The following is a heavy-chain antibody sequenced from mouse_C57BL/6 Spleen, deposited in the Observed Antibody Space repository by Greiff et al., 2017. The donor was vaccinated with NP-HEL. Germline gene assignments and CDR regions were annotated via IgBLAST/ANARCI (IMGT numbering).Heavy chain of an antibody. CDR1: GFNITDYY. CDR2: IDPEDGDT. CDR3: TTGGTTVVATEGDD. D-gene: IGHD1-1*01. V-gene: IGHV14-1*01. Sequence: EVMLVESGAELVRPGASVKLSCTASGFNITDYYMHWVKQRPEQGLEWIGRIDPEDGDTEYAPKFQGKATMTADTSSNTAYLQLSSLTSEDTAVYYCTTGGTTVVATEGDDWGQGTTLTVSS. J-gene: IGHJ2*01.